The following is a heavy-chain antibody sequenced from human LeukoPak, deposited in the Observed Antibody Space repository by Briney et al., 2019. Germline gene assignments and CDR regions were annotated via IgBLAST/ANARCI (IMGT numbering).Heavy chain of an antibody. Sequence: ASVKVSCKASGYTFTGYYMYWVRQAPGQGLEWMGWINPNSGGTNYAQKFQGRVTMTRDTSISTAYMELSRLRSDDTAVYYCARARGFWSGYDAFDIWGQGTTVTVSS. CDR2: INPNSGGT. CDR1: GYTFTGYY. J-gene: IGHJ3*02. V-gene: IGHV1-2*02. D-gene: IGHD3-3*01. CDR3: ARARGFWSGYDAFDI.